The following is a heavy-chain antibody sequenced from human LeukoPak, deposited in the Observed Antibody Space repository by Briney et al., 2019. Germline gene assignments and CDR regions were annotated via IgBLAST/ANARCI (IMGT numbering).Heavy chain of an antibody. V-gene: IGHV1-2*02. CDR3: AREAFMSGSIHWYFGL. CDR1: GYTFTGYY. CDR2: INPNSGGT. Sequence: ASVKVSCKASGYTFTGYYMHWVRQAPGQGLEWMGWINPNSGGTNYAQKFQGRVTMTRDTSISTAYMELSRLRSDDTAVYYCAREAFMSGSIHWYFGLWGRGTLVTVSS. D-gene: IGHD3-3*01. J-gene: IGHJ2*01.